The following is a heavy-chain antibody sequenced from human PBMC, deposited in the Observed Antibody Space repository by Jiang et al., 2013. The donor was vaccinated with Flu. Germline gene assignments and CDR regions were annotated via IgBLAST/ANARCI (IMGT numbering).Heavy chain of an antibody. V-gene: IGHV4-59*01. CDR2: IYYSEFT. D-gene: IGHD6-19*01. J-gene: IGHJ4*02. CDR3: ARVVYSSGLSHFDY. CDR1: GDSISTYY. Sequence: GSGLVKPSETLSLTCTVSGDSISTYYWNWIRQPPGKGLEWIGYIYYSEFTNYNPSLKSRVTISVDTSKNQFSLKLSSVTAADTAVYYCARVVYSSGLSHFDYWGQGTLVTVSS.